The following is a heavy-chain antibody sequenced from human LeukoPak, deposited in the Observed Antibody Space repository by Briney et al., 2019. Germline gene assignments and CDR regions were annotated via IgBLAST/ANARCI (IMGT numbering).Heavy chain of an antibody. V-gene: IGHV5-51*01. D-gene: IGHD4-17*01. CDR3: ARSTVPNSPDWFDP. J-gene: IGHJ5*02. Sequence: GEPLKICGKGSGYSFTSYWSCWRRQMAEKGVEWRGINYPGDSDTRYSPSFQGQITISADKSISTAYLQWSSLKASDTAMYYCARSTVPNSPDWFDPWGQGTLVTVSS. CDR1: GYSFTSYW. CDR2: NYPGDSDT.